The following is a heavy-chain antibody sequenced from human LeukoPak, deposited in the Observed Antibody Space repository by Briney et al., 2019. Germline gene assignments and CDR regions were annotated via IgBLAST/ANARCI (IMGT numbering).Heavy chain of an antibody. CDR3: VNLDSVDSFVG. D-gene: IGHD4-17*01. Sequence: PGWFLRPSCAASEFTFSNYWMHLVRQAPGKGLVWVSRIKPDASNTDYAGFVRGRFPTYTDNAKTTLYLQMTSLRPEATAVYFCVNLDSVDSFVGGGQGNLVTVSS. J-gene: IGHJ4*02. V-gene: IGHV3-74*01. CDR1: EFTFSNYW. CDR2: IKPDASNT.